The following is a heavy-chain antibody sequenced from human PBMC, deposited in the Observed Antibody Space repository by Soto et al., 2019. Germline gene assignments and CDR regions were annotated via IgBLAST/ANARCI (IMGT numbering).Heavy chain of an antibody. V-gene: IGHV3-30*03. CDR3: RGDGYTPDY. D-gene: IGHD5-12*01. CDR2: ISYDGSNK. J-gene: IGHJ4*02. CDR1: GFPFSSYG. Sequence: QVQLVESGGGVVQPGRSLRLSCAASGFPFSSYGMHWVRQAPGKGLEWVAIISYDGSNKYYADSVKGRFTISRDNSKNTLYLQMNSLRAEDTAVYYCRGDGYTPDYWGQGTLVTVFS.